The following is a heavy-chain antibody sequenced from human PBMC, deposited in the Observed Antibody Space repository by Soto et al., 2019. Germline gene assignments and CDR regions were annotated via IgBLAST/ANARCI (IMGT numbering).Heavy chain of an antibody. CDR1: GFTFDDYA. D-gene: IGHD3-3*01. J-gene: IGHJ6*02. CDR3: AKDIKSGHTIFGVAHGHYYGMDA. CDR2: ISWNSGSI. V-gene: IGHV3-9*01. Sequence: PGGSLRLSCAASGFTFDDYAMHWVRQAPGKGLEWVSGISWNSGSIGYADSVKGRFTISRDNAKNSLYLQMNSLRAEDTALYYCAKDIKSGHTIFGVAHGHYYGMDAWGQGTTVTVSS.